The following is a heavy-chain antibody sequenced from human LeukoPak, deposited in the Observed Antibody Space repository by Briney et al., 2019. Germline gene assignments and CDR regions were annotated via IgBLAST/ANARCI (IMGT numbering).Heavy chain of an antibody. Sequence: SEILSLTCAVYGGSFSGYYWSWIRQSPGKGLEWIGEINHSGSTNYNPSLKSRVTISLDTSKNQFSLKLSSVTAADTAVYYCARGSRWELPLDYWGQGTLVTVSS. J-gene: IGHJ4*02. CDR1: GGSFSGYY. CDR3: ARGSRWELPLDY. D-gene: IGHD1-26*01. CDR2: INHSGST. V-gene: IGHV4-34*01.